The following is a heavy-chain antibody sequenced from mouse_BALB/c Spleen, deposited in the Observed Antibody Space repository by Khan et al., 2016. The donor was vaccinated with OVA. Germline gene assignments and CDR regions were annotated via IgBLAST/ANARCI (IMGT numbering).Heavy chain of an antibody. Sequence: EVQLVESGGGIVQPGGSLKRSCAASRSTISSYGMSSVRQTPDKRLELVATIDSNGGSTDYPASVKRRFTISRDNAKNALYLQMRSLKSEDTAMYYCARSAIWGQGTTLTVSS. CDR3: ARSAI. CDR1: RSTISSYG. CDR2: IDSNGGST. J-gene: IGHJ2*01. V-gene: IGHV5-6-3*01. D-gene: IGHD2-12*01.